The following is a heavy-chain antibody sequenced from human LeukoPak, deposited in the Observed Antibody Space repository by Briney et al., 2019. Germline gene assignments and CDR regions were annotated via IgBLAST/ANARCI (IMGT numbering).Heavy chain of an antibody. V-gene: IGHV1-2*02. D-gene: IGHD1-1*01. J-gene: IGHJ4*02. CDR1: GYTFTGYY. CDR2: INPNSGGT. Sequence: ASVTVSCKASGYTFTGYYMHWVRQAPGQGLEWMGWINPNSGGTNYAQKFQGRVTMTRDTSISTAYMELSRLRSDDTAVYYCARARRRYNWNEVDYWGQGTLVTVSS. CDR3: ARARRRYNWNEVDY.